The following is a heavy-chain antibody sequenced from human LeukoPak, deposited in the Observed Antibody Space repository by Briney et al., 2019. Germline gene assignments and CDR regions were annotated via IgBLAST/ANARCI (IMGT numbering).Heavy chain of an antibody. Sequence: GGSLRLSCAASGFTFSSYAMHWARQAPGKGLEWVAVISYDGSNKYYADSVKGRFTISRDNSKNTLYLQMNSLRAEDTAVYYCARDRDGSGSSTFDYWGQGTLVTVSS. D-gene: IGHD3-10*01. CDR2: ISYDGSNK. V-gene: IGHV3-30-3*01. J-gene: IGHJ4*02. CDR3: ARDRDGSGSSTFDY. CDR1: GFTFSSYA.